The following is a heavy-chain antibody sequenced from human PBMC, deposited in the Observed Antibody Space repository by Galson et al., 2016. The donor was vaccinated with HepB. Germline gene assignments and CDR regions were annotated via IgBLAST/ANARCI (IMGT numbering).Heavy chain of an antibody. CDR2: INWQSGNV. J-gene: IGHJ6*02. CDR3: ARENRKDSSSWYGGMDV. D-gene: IGHD2-2*01. V-gene: IGHV3-9*01. Sequence: SLRLSCAASGFRFGDHAMNWVRQVSGKGLEWVAGINWQSGNVAYAGSVAGRFTASRDNAENSLYLQMNSLRPEDTALYYCARENRKDSSSWYGGMDVWGQGTRSPS. CDR1: GFRFGDHA.